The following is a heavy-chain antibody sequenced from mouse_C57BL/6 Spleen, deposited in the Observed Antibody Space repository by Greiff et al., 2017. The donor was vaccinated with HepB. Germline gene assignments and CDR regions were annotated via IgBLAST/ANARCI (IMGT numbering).Heavy chain of an antibody. V-gene: IGHV1-69*01. CDR2: IDPSDSYT. J-gene: IGHJ1*03. CDR1: GYTFTSYW. D-gene: IGHD1-1*02. Sequence: QVQLQQPGAELVMPGASVKLSCKASGYTFTSYWMHWVKQRPGQGLEWIGEIDPSDSYTNYNQKFKGKSTLTVDKSSSTAYMQLSSLTSEDSAVYYCARCGLWSYFDVWGTGTTVTVSS. CDR3: ARCGLWSYFDV.